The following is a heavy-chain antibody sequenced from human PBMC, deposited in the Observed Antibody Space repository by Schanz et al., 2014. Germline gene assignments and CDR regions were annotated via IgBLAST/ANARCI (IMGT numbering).Heavy chain of an antibody. Sequence: VQLVESGGGVVQPGRSLRLSCAASGFTFSSYGMHWVRQAPGKGLEWVSYIGNGGVTIYYADSVRGRFTISRDNAKNSLYLQMNSLRAEDTAVYHCVSSGSYSSYAFWGQGTLVTVSS. CDR1: GFTFSSYG. J-gene: IGHJ4*02. CDR3: VSSGSYSSYAF. D-gene: IGHD3-10*01. V-gene: IGHV3-48*01. CDR2: IGNGGVTI.